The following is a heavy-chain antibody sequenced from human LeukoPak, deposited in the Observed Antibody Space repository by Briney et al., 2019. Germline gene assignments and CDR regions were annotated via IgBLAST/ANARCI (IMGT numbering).Heavy chain of an antibody. Sequence: GASVTVSCKASGYTFTSYDINWVRQAPGQGLEWMGWMNPNSGNTGYAQKFQGRVTITRNTSISTAYMELSSLRSEDTAVYYCARGEYYGSGSYYTPFDPWGQGTLVTVSS. CDR1: GYTFTSYD. CDR3: ARGEYYGSGSYYTPFDP. CDR2: MNPNSGNT. J-gene: IGHJ5*02. V-gene: IGHV1-8*03. D-gene: IGHD3-10*01.